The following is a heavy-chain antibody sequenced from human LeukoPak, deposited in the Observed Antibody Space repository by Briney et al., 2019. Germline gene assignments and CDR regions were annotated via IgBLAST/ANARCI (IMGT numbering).Heavy chain of an antibody. CDR3: ARVVRGVPNWFDP. CDR2: INHSRST. Sequence: SETLSLTCAVYGGSFSGYYWSWIRQPPGKGLEWIGEINHSRSTNYNPSLKSRVTISVDTSKNQFSLKLRSVTAADTAVYYCARVVRGVPNWFDPWGQGTLVTVSS. V-gene: IGHV4-34*01. D-gene: IGHD3-10*01. CDR1: GGSFSGYY. J-gene: IGHJ5*02.